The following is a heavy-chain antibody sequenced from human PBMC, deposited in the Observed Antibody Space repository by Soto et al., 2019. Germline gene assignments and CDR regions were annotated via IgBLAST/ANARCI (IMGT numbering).Heavy chain of an antibody. CDR2: VRSKANNYAT. V-gene: IGHV3-73*01. CDR3: PRVSFSLSSHFDL. J-gene: IGHJ2*01. CDR1: GFTFSVSA. Sequence: GGALRLSCAASGFTFSVSAMHWVRQASGKGLEWVGRVRSKANNYATQYAASVKGRFTISRDDSKNTAFLQMNSLKTEDTAVYYCPRVSFSLSSHFDLWGGGTLVTVSS.